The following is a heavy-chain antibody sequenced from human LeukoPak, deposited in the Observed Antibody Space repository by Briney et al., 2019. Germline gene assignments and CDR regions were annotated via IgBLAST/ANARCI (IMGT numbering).Heavy chain of an antibody. CDR2: IKQDGSEK. CDR3: ARVGGDYKFDY. D-gene: IGHD4-17*01. CDR1: GFTFSSYW. Sequence: GGSLRLSCAVSGFTFSSYWMSWVRQAPGKGLEWVANIKQDGSEKYYVDSVKGRFTISRDNAKNSLYLQMNSLRAEDSAVYYCARVGGDYKFDYWAREPWSPSPQ. J-gene: IGHJ4*02. V-gene: IGHV3-7*01.